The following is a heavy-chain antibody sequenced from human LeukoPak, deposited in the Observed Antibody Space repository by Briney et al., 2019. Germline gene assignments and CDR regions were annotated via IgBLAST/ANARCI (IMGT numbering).Heavy chain of an antibody. Sequence: GAALETFCWGSGYSFISYWINWVRQMPGKGVEGMGRIDPSDSYTNYSPSFQGHVTISADKSISTAYLQWSSLKASATAMYYCATHTYIPKLRLGELSRRFPFDYWGQGTLVTVSS. V-gene: IGHV5-10-1*01. CDR3: ATHTYIPKLRLGELSRRFPFDY. CDR2: IDPSDSYT. J-gene: IGHJ4*02. D-gene: IGHD3-16*02. CDR1: GYSFISYW.